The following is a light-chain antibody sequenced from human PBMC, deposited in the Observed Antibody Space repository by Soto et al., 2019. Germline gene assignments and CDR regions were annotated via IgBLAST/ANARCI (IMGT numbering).Light chain of an antibody. V-gene: IGKV1-39*01. CDR2: AAS. Sequence: DIQMIQSPSSLSLSFGDRVTITCRASQSITNYLNWYQQKPGKAHKLLVYAASSLQSGVPSRSSANGSFTDFTLTNSSLQPEDFAKYYCQQSYSYPYTFGQGTKLEIK. CDR3: QQSYSYPYT. CDR1: QSITNY. J-gene: IGKJ2*01.